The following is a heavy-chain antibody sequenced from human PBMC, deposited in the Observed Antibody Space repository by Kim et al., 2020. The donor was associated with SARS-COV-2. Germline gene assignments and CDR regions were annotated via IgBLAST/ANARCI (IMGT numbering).Heavy chain of an antibody. V-gene: IGHV1-69*13. J-gene: IGHJ6*02. D-gene: IGHD3-10*01. CDR3: ARVSFRSGSYSLSSPSYYYYGMDV. CDR2: IIPIFGTA. Sequence: SVKVSCKASGGTFSSYAISWVRQAPGQGLEWMGGIIPIFGTANYAQKFQGRVTITADESTSTAYMELSSLRSEDTAVYYCARVSFRSGSYSLSSPSYYYYGMDVWGQGTTVTVSS. CDR1: GGTFSSYA.